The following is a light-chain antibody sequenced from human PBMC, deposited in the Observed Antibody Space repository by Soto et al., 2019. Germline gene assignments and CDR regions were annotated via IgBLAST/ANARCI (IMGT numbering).Light chain of an antibody. CDR2: GAS. CDR1: QSDSSNY. J-gene: IGKJ1*01. Sequence: EIVLTQSPGTLSLSPGERATLSCRASQSDSSNYLAWYQQKPGQAPRLPIYGASGRATGIPDRFSGSGSGTDFTLTISRLEPEDIAVYYCQQYGSSPWTFGQGTKVENK. V-gene: IGKV3-20*01. CDR3: QQYGSSPWT.